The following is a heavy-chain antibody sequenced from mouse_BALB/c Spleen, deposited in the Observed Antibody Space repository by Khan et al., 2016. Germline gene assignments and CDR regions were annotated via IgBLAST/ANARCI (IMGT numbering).Heavy chain of an antibody. V-gene: IGHV3-6*02. CDR2: ISYDGSN. Sequence: EVQLQESGPGLVKPSQSLSLTCSVTGYSITSGYYWNWIRQFPGNKLEWMGYISYDGSNNYNPSLKNRIPITRDTSKNQFFLKLNSVTTEDTATYYCATDPFYYYGSSYWYFDVWGAGTTVTVSS. J-gene: IGHJ1*01. CDR1: GYSITSGYY. CDR3: ATDPFYYYGSSYWYFDV. D-gene: IGHD1-1*01.